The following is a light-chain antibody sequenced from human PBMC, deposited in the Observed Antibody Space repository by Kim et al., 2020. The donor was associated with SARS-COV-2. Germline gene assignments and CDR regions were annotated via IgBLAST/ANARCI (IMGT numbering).Light chain of an antibody. CDR3: QSYDSSLSGWV. CDR1: SANFGAGYD. CDR2: GNS. Sequence: RVTISCTGSSANFGAGYDVHWYQQLPGTAPKLLIYGNSNRPSGVPDRFSGSKSGTSASLAITGLQAEDEADYYCQSYDSSLSGWVFGGGTQLTVL. J-gene: IGLJ7*01. V-gene: IGLV1-40*01.